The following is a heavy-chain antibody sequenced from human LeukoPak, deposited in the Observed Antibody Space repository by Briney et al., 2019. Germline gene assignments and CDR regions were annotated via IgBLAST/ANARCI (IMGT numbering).Heavy chain of an antibody. CDR3: ARGHGQLLPFDY. J-gene: IGHJ4*02. CDR2: INHRGST. Sequence: PSEPLSLPCALYGESFSGYYWSWIRQPPGKGLEWIGEINHRGSTNYKPSLKSRVTISVDTSKNQFSLKLSCVTAADTAVYYCARGHGQLLPFDYWGQGTLVTVSS. CDR1: GESFSGYY. V-gene: IGHV4-34*01. D-gene: IGHD2-2*01.